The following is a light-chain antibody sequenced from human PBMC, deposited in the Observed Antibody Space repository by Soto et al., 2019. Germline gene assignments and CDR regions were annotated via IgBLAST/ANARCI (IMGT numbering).Light chain of an antibody. Sequence: DIQLTQSPSLLSSSVGYRFTITCRASHDISTYLAWYQQKPGKAPKLMIYEASTLQSGVPSRFSGSGSGTEFTLTISGLLPEDFATYHCQQLNTLPFTFGQGTRLEI. J-gene: IGKJ5*01. V-gene: IGKV1-9*01. CDR3: QQLNTLPFT. CDR1: HDISTY. CDR2: EAS.